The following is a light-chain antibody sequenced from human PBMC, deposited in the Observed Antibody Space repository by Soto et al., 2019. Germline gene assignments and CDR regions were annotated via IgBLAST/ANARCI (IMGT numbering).Light chain of an antibody. CDR2: EVT. CDR1: SSDVGGYNY. J-gene: IGLJ3*02. V-gene: IGLV2-8*01. Sequence: QSVLTQPPSASGSPGQSVTISCTGTSSDVGGYNYVSWYQQYPGRAPKLMIYEVTKRPSGVPDRFSGSKSGNTASLTVPGLQAEDEADYYCSSYAASNNFYFVFGGGTQLTVL. CDR3: SSYAASNNFYFV.